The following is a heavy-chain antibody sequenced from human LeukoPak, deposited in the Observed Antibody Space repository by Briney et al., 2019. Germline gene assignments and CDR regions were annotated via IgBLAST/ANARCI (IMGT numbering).Heavy chain of an antibody. Sequence: GGSLRLSCTASGFTFSSYAMNWVRQAPGKGLEWVSGIGAGGTFTYYADSVKGRFTIFRDNSRNTLYLQMNSLRADDTAVYYCAKDQGDYPIYYFDYWGQGTLVTVSS. CDR3: AKDQGDYPIYYFDY. V-gene: IGHV3-23*01. J-gene: IGHJ4*02. CDR2: IGAGGTFT. D-gene: IGHD4-17*01. CDR1: GFTFSSYA.